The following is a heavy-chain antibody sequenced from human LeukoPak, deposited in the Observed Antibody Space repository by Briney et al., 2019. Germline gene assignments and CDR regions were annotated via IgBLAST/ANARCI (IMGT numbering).Heavy chain of an antibody. V-gene: IGHV3-30*02. J-gene: IGHJ6*03. CDR2: IRYDGSNK. D-gene: IGHD1-26*01. Sequence: GGSLRLSCAAPGFTFSSYGMHWVRQAPGKGLEWVAFIRYDGSNKYYADSVKGRFTISRDNSKNTLYLQMNSLRAEDTAVYYCAKDVQRRAYWELLPYYYYYMDVWGKGTTVTVSS. CDR1: GFTFSSYG. CDR3: AKDVQRRAYWELLPYYYYYMDV.